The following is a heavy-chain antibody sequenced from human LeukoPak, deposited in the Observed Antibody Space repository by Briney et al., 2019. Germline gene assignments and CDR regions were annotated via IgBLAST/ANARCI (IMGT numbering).Heavy chain of an antibody. CDR3: ARVPPFGWYFDL. D-gene: IGHD3-16*01. CDR2: INAGNDNT. Sequence: GASVKVSCKASGYTFSNYVMHWVRQAPGQRLEWMGWINAGNDNTEYSQNFQDRVTITRDTSTSTAYMELRSLRSDDTAVYYCARVPPFGWYFDLWGRGTLVTVSS. V-gene: IGHV1-3*01. J-gene: IGHJ2*01. CDR1: GYTFSNYV.